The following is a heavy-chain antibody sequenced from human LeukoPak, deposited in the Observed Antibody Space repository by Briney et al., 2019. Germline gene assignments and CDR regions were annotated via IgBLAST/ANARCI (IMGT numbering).Heavy chain of an antibody. V-gene: IGHV3-23*01. CDR2: VSCSGGST. J-gene: IGHJ3*02. D-gene: IGHD4-23*01. CDR3: AKDLYVDVRWGSAFDI. Sequence: GALRLSCAASGFTFSNNAMSWVRQAPGKGLEWVSTVSCSGGSTYYADSVKGRFTISRDNSKNTLYLQMNSLRAEDAAVYYCAKDLYVDVRWGSAFDIWGQGTVVTVSS. CDR1: GFTFSNNA.